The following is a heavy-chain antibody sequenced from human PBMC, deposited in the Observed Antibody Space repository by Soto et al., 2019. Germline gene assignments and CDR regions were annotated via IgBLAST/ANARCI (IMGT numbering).Heavy chain of an antibody. CDR3: AGWGGHDYNY. Sequence: EVQLVQSGGGLVQPGGSLRLSCVGSGFTFPDFYMNWVRQAPGKGLEWVANIRPDGSETNYVESVKGRFTTSRDNAKNSLFLQMNSLRADDTAVYYCAGWGGHDYNYWGQGILVTVSS. CDR2: IRPDGSET. CDR1: GFTFPDFY. D-gene: IGHD4-4*01. V-gene: IGHV3-7*03. J-gene: IGHJ4*02.